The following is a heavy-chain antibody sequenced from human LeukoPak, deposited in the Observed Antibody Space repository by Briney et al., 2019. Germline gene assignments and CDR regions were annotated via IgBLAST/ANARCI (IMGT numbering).Heavy chain of an antibody. V-gene: IGHV3-66*01. D-gene: IGHD6-19*01. CDR3: ARGLRYSSGWFYFDY. CDR2: IYSGGST. J-gene: IGHJ4*02. CDR1: GITFSGSG. Sequence: PGGSLRLSCAASGITFSGSGMSWVRQAPGKGLEWVSVIYSGGSTYYADSVKGRFTISRDNSKNTLYLQMNSLRAEDTAVYYCARGLRYSSGWFYFDYWGQGTLVTVSS.